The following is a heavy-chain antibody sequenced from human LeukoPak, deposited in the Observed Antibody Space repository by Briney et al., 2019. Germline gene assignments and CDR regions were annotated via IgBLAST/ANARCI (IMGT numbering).Heavy chain of an antibody. V-gene: IGHV1-2*02. CDR2: INPNSGGT. CDR1: VYTFTRYY. CDR3: ARDPAEYFQH. J-gene: IGHJ1*01. Sequence: GASVNVSCTPSVYTFTRYYMHWVRQAPGPGLEWMGWINPNSGGTNYAQKFQGRVTMTSDTSISTADMELSRLRSDDTAVYYCARDPAEYFQHWGEGTLVTVSS.